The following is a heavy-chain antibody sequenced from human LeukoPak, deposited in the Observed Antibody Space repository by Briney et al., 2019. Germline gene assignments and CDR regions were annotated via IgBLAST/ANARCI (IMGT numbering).Heavy chain of an antibody. Sequence: PGGSLRLSCAASGFTFSSYAMSWVRQAPGKGLEWVSAISGSGGSTYYADSVKGRFTISRDNSKNTLYLQMNSLRAEDTAVYYCAKARPTYSSSWYYYYYGMDVWGQGTTVTVSS. J-gene: IGHJ6*02. CDR1: GFTFSSYA. CDR2: ISGSGGST. D-gene: IGHD6-13*01. V-gene: IGHV3-23*01. CDR3: AKARPTYSSSWYYYYYGMDV.